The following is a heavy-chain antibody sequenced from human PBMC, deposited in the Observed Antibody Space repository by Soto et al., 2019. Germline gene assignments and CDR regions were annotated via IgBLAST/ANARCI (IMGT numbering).Heavy chain of an antibody. D-gene: IGHD6-19*01. Sequence: QIQLVQSGAEVKKPGASVKVSCKASGYTFTSFDIHWVRQGPGQRLEYMGGINVGNGNAKYSQRFQGRVTISRDTPATTVYMDLTSLRFEDTAVYYCAISEGWYSFHHWGQGTLVTVSS. CDR3: AISEGWYSFHH. V-gene: IGHV1-3*01. CDR2: INVGNGNA. CDR1: GYTFTSFD. J-gene: IGHJ4*02.